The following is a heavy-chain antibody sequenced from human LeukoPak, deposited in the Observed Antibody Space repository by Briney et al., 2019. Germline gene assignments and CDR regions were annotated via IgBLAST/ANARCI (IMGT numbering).Heavy chain of an antibody. CDR3: ARSSHYFDY. J-gene: IGHJ4*02. Sequence: GGSLRLSCAASGFTFSSYRMHWVRQALGKGLVWVSRITGDGSTTDYADSVKGRFTISRDNAKNTLYLQMNSLRAEDTAVYYCARSSHYFDYWGQGTLVTVSS. D-gene: IGHD3-10*01. CDR1: GFTFSSYR. CDR2: ITGDGSTT. V-gene: IGHV3-74*01.